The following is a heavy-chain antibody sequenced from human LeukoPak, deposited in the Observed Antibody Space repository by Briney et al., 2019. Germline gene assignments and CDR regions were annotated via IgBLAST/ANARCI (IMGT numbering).Heavy chain of an antibody. CDR3: AKNPSGYDYYFDY. CDR1: GFTFSSYG. J-gene: IGHJ4*02. V-gene: IGHV3-30*18. D-gene: IGHD5-12*01. CDR2: ISYDGSNK. Sequence: PGGSLRLSCAAYGFTFSSYGMHWVRQAPGKGLEWVAVISYDGSNKYYADSVKGRFTISRDNSKNTLYLQMNSLRAEDTAVYYCAKNPSGYDYYFDYWGQGTLVTVSS.